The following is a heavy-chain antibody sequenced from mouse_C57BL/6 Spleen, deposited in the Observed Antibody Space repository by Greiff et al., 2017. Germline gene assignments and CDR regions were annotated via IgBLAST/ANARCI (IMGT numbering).Heavy chain of an antibody. V-gene: IGHV5-12*01. CDR1: GFTFSDYY. CDR2: ISNGGGST. Sequence: EVKLVESGGGLVQPGGSLKLSCAASGFTFSDYYMYWVRQTPEKRLEWVAYISNGGGSTYYPDTVKGRFTISRDNAKNTLYLQMSRLKSEDTAMYYCARQGYDYGGGGFDYWGQGTTLTVSS. CDR3: ARQGYDYGGGGFDY. J-gene: IGHJ2*01. D-gene: IGHD2-4*01.